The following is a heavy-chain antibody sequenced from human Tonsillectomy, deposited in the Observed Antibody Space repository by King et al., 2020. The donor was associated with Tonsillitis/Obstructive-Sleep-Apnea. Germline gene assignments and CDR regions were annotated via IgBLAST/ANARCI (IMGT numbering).Heavy chain of an antibody. J-gene: IGHJ4*02. CDR2: INHSGST. CDR3: ARGSGSAQNYDY. V-gene: IGHV4-34*01. CDR1: GGSFSGYY. Sequence: VQLQQWGAGLLKPSETLSLTCAVYGGSFSGYYWSWIRQPPGKGLEWIWEINHSGSTTYNPSLKSRVTISVDTSKSQFSLKLSSVTAADTAVYYCARGSGSAQNYDYWGQGTLVTVSS. D-gene: IGHD2/OR15-2a*01.